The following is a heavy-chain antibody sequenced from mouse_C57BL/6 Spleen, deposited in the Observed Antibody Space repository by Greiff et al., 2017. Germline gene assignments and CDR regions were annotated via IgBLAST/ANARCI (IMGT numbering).Heavy chain of an antibody. D-gene: IGHD4-1*01. J-gene: IGHJ4*01. CDR1: GFTFSDYG. CDR3: AREAGEYYAMDY. Sequence: EVKLVESGGGLVKPGGSLKLSCAASGFTFSDYGMHWVRQAPEKGLEWVAYISSGSSTIYYADTGKGRFTISRDNAKNTLFLQMTSLRSEDTAMYYCAREAGEYYAMDYWGQGTSVTVSS. CDR2: ISSGSSTI. V-gene: IGHV5-17*01.